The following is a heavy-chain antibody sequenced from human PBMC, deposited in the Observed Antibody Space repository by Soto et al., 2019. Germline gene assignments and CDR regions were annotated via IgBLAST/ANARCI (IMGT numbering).Heavy chain of an antibody. CDR2: IIPIFATA. CDR3: AQCLLGVNYYYGMDV. J-gene: IGHJ6*02. D-gene: IGHD3-16*01. CDR1: GGTFSSHA. V-gene: IGHV1-69*12. Sequence: QVQLVQSGAEVKKPGSSVKVSCKASGGTFSSHAINWVRQAPGQGLEWMGGIIPIFATADYAQKFQGRVTITADESTSTAYMELGSLRSEDTAVYYCAQCLLGVNYYYGMDVWGQGTTVTVSS.